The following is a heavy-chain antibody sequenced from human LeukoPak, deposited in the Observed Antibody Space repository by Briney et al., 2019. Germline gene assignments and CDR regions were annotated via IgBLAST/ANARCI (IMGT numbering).Heavy chain of an antibody. D-gene: IGHD5-24*01. J-gene: IGHJ5*02. V-gene: IGHV3-7*03. Sequence: GGSLRLSCAASGFIFSNYWMTWVRHAPGKGLEWVATIKQDGGEKYYVDSVKGRFTISRDNAKNSLSLQMSSLRAEDTAVYYCARESLTWLQSRTSWFDPWGQGTLVTVSS. CDR1: GFIFSNYW. CDR2: IKQDGGEK. CDR3: ARESLTWLQSRTSWFDP.